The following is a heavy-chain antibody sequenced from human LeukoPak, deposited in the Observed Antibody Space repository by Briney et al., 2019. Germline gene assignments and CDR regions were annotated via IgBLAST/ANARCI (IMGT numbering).Heavy chain of an antibody. CDR1: GFSFSSYD. CDR2: IWFDGSAE. CDR3: ARDLNREDFDY. Sequence: GKSLRLSCAASGFSFSSYDMHWVRQAPGKGLEWVAIIWFDGSAEYYGDSVKGRFTISRDNSKNIPYLQMNSLRVEDTAVYYCARDLNREDFDYWGQGTLVAVSS. V-gene: IGHV3-33*01. J-gene: IGHJ4*02. D-gene: IGHD1-14*01.